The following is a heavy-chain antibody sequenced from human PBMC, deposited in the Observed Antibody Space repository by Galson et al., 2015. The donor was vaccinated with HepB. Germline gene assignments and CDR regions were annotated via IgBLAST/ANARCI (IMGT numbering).Heavy chain of an antibody. CDR3: ARNTHFDY. CDR1: GYTFTSYG. CDR2: ISAYNGNT. J-gene: IGHJ4*02. D-gene: IGHD2-2*02. V-gene: IGHV1-18*04. Sequence: SVKVSCKASGYTFTSYGISWVRQAPGQGLEWMGWISAYNGNTNYAQKLQGRVTMTTDTSISTAYMELSRLTSDDTAVYYCARNTHFDYWGQGTLVTVSS.